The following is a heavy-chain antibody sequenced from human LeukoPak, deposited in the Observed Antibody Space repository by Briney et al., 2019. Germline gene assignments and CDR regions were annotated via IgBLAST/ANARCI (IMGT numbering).Heavy chain of an antibody. V-gene: IGHV3-23*01. CDR3: ARRAGAYSHPYDY. CDR1: GFTFSNYA. CDR2: ISADGASA. J-gene: IGHJ4*02. Sequence: GGSLRLSCAASGFTFSNYAMSWVRQAPGKGLEWVSAISADGASAYYADSVQGRFTISRDNSKSTLFLEMNSLRAEDTAVYYCARRAGAYSHPYDYWGQGTLVTVSS. D-gene: IGHD4/OR15-4a*01.